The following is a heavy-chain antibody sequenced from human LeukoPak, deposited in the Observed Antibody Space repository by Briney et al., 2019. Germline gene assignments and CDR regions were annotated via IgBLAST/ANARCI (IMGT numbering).Heavy chain of an antibody. CDR2: ISWNSGSI. CDR3: AKGSGYYYYYYGMDV. CDR1: GFTFSSYA. Sequence: GGSLRLSCAASGFTFSSYAMHWVRQAPGKGLEWVSGISWNSGSIGYADSVKGRFTISRDNAKNSLYLQMNSLRAEDTALYYCAKGSGYYYYYYGMDVWGQGTTVTVSS. D-gene: IGHD3-22*01. V-gene: IGHV3-9*01. J-gene: IGHJ6*02.